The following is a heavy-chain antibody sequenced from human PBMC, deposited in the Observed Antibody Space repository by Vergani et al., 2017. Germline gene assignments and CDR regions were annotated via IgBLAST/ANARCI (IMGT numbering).Heavy chain of an antibody. Sequence: QVQLVQSGAEVKKPGSSVKVSCKASGGTFSSYTISWVRQAPGQGLEWMGRIIPILGIANYAQKFQGRVTITADKSTSTAYMELSSLRSEDTAVYYCARDGYCGGDCYYYFDYWGQGTLVTVSS. CDR2: IIPILGIA. CDR3: ARDGYCGGDCYYYFDY. D-gene: IGHD2-21*01. J-gene: IGHJ4*02. CDR1: GGTFSSYT. V-gene: IGHV1-69*08.